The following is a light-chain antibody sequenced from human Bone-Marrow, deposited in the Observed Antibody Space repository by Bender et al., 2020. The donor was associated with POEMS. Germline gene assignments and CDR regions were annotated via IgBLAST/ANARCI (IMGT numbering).Light chain of an antibody. Sequence: QSVLTQPPSASGTPGQRAPISCSGGSPNIGANAVNWYHHLQGRAPKLPTSPSHRRPSGVPDRFSGSRSGTSASLAISGLQSEDEADYYCAVWDDSLNGWVFGGGTKLTVL. CDR1: SPNIGANA. CDR2: PSH. J-gene: IGLJ3*02. V-gene: IGLV1-44*01. CDR3: AVWDDSLNGWV.